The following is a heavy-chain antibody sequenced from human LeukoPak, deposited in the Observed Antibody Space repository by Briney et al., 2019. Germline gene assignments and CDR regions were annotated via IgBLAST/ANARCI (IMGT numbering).Heavy chain of an antibody. D-gene: IGHD3-10*01. Sequence: SETLSLTCTVSGGSISSYYWSWIRQPPGKGLEWIGYIYYSGSTNYNPSLKSRATISVDTSKNQFSLKLSSVTAADMAVYYCARHAVLAGSAESYFDYWGQGTLVTVSS. J-gene: IGHJ4*02. CDR3: ARHAVLAGSAESYFDY. CDR1: GGSISSYY. V-gene: IGHV4-59*08. CDR2: IYYSGST.